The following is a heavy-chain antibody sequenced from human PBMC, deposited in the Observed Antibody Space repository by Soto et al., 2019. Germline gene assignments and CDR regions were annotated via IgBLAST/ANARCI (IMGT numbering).Heavy chain of an antibody. CDR1: GGSISSYY. CDR2: IYYSGST. J-gene: IGHJ4*01. Sequence: SGTLSLTCTVSGGSISSYYWSWIRQPPGKGLEWIGYIYYSGSTNYNPSLKSRVTISVDTSKNQFSLKLSSVTAADTAVYYCARGALTTYFDYWGHGTLVSVSS. CDR3: ARGALTTYFDY. V-gene: IGHV4-59*01.